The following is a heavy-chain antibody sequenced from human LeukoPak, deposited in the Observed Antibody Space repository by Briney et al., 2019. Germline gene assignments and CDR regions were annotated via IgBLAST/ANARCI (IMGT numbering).Heavy chain of an antibody. Sequence: PGESLRLSCAASGFTFSSYTINWVRQAPGKGLEWVSAISNNGGYTYYADSVQGRFTISRDNSKSTLCLQMNSLRAEDTAVYYCAKQLGYCSDGSCYFPYWGQGTLVTVSS. CDR1: GFTFSSYT. D-gene: IGHD2-15*01. CDR3: AKQLGYCSDGSCYFPY. CDR2: ISNNGGYT. V-gene: IGHV3-23*01. J-gene: IGHJ4*02.